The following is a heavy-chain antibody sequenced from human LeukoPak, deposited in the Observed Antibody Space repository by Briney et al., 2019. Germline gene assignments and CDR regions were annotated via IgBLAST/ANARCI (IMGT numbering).Heavy chain of an antibody. CDR1: GFTFSSYS. V-gene: IGHV3-21*01. Sequence: GGSLRLSCAASGFTFSSYSMNWVRQAPGKGLEWVSSISSSSSYIYYADSVKGRFTISRDNAKNSLYLQMNSLRAEDTAVYYCARDQGITMIVVDNDASDIWGQGTMVTVSS. J-gene: IGHJ3*02. CDR2: ISSSSSYI. D-gene: IGHD3-22*01. CDR3: ARDQGITMIVVDNDASDI.